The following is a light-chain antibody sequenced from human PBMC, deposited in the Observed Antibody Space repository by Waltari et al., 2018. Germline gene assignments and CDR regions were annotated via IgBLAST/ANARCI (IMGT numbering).Light chain of an antibody. CDR2: GKN. CDR1: SLRYYY. V-gene: IGLV3-19*01. J-gene: IGLJ1*01. CDR3: NSRDSNGNPFV. Sequence: SSELTQDPAVSVALGQTVRITCQGESLRYYYANWYLPKPGQAPLLVRYGKNNRPSGIPDRFSGYYSGDTASLTITGAQAEDAADYYYNSRDSNGNPFVFGPATKVTVL.